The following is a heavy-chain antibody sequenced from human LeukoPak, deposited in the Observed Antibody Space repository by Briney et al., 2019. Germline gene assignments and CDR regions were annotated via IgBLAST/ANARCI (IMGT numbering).Heavy chain of an antibody. D-gene: IGHD2-21*02. CDR1: GFTFNIYW. CDR3: AKTPGWRLNDAFDI. Sequence: GGSLRLSCATSGFTFNIYWMQWVRQVPGKGLVWVSRIDSNGGGATYADSVKGRFTTSRDNGNNTMYLQMNSLRAEDTAIYYCAKTPGWRLNDAFDIWGQGTMVTVSS. CDR2: IDSNGGGA. V-gene: IGHV3-74*03. J-gene: IGHJ3*02.